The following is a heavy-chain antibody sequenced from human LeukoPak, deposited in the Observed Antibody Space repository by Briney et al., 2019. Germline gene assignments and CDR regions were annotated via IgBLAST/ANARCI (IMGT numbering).Heavy chain of an antibody. CDR3: ARGLRYCSSTSCSYFDY. Sequence: PSETLHLTCTVSGGSISSYYWSWIRQPPGKGLEWIGYIYYSGSTNYNPSLKSRVTISVDTSKNQFSLKLSSVTAADTAVYYCARGLRYCSSTSCSYFDYWGQGTLVTVSS. J-gene: IGHJ4*02. CDR1: GGSISSYY. V-gene: IGHV4-59*01. D-gene: IGHD2-2*01. CDR2: IYYSGST.